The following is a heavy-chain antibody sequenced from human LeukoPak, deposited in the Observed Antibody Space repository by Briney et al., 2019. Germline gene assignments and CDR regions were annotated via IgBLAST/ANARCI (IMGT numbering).Heavy chain of an antibody. CDR2: TSDRGGST. Sequence: GGSLRLSCAASGFTFSTYAMSWVRQAPGKGLEWVSGTSDRGGSTYHADSVKGRFAISRDNSKNTLYLQMNSLRAEDTAVYYCVKGGRWELFDYWGQGTLVTVSS. V-gene: IGHV3-23*01. J-gene: IGHJ4*02. CDR1: GFTFSTYA. D-gene: IGHD1-26*01. CDR3: VKGGRWELFDY.